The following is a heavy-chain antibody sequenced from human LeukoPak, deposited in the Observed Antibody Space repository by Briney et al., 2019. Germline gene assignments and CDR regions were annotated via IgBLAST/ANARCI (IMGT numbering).Heavy chain of an antibody. CDR1: GFTFSSYS. J-gene: IGHJ3*02. V-gene: IGHV3-48*01. CDR2: ISSSSSTI. CDR3: AKQGYYDPFDI. D-gene: IGHD3-10*01. Sequence: PGGSLRLSCAASGFTFSSYSMNWVRQAPGKGLEWVSYISSSSSTIYYADSVKGRFTISRDNAKNSLYLQMNSLRGEDTAVYYCAKQGYYDPFDIWGQGTVVTVSS.